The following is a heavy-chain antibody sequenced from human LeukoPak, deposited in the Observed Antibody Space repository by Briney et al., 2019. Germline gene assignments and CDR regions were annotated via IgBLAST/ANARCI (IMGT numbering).Heavy chain of an antibody. D-gene: IGHD6-19*01. Sequence: ASVKVSCKASGYTFTGYYMHWVRQAPGQGLEWMGWISAYNGNTNYAQKLQGRVTMTTDTSTSTAYMELRSLRSDDTAVYYCARDMFGGYSSGWYAADYWGQGTLVTVSS. CDR2: ISAYNGNT. V-gene: IGHV1-18*04. CDR3: ARDMFGGYSSGWYAADY. J-gene: IGHJ4*02. CDR1: GYTFTGYY.